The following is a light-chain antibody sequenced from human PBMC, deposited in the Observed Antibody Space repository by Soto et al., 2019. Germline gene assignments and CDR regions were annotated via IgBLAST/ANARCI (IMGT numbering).Light chain of an antibody. V-gene: IGKV3-15*01. J-gene: IGKJ1*01. CDR3: QQYNNWPTWT. CDR1: QSVSSN. CDR2: GAS. Sequence: EIVMTQSLATLSVSPGERATLSCRASQSVSSNLAWYQQIPGQAPRLLIYGASTRATGIPARFSGSGSGTEFTLTISSLQSEDFAVYYCQQYNNWPTWTFGQGTKVEIK.